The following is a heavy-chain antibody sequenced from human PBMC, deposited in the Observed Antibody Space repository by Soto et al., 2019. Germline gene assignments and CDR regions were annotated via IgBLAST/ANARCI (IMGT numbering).Heavy chain of an antibody. J-gene: IGHJ6*02. CDR3: ARDMSGGTYNYYYGMDV. D-gene: IGHD1-26*01. V-gene: IGHV3-9*01. CDR1: GFTFDDYA. Sequence: PGESLRLSCAASGFTFDDYAMHWVRQVLGKGLEWVSSISWNSGNIGYADSVKGRFTTSRDNAKNTLYLQMNSLRADDTAVYYCARDMSGGTYNYYYGMDVWGQGT. CDR2: ISWNSGNI.